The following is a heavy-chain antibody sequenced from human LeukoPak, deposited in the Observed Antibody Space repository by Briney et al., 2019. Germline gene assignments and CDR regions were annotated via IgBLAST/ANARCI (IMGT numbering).Heavy chain of an antibody. Sequence: HPGGSLRLSCAASGFTFSSYGMHWVRQAPGKGLEWVAVISYDGNNKYYADSVKGRFTISRDNSKNTLFLQMNSLRPEDTAVYSCARMALGSFWSDYFDYWGQGTLVTVSS. J-gene: IGHJ4*02. CDR3: ARMALGSFWSDYFDY. CDR2: ISYDGNNK. CDR1: GFTFSSYG. V-gene: IGHV3-30*03. D-gene: IGHD2-8*02.